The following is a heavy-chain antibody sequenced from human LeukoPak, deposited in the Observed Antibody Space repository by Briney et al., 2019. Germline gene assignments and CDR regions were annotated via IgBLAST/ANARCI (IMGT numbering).Heavy chain of an antibody. Sequence: PSETLSLTCAVYGGSFSGYYWSWVRQAPGKGLEWVSVIYSGGSPYYADSVKGRFTISRGNSKNTLFLQMNSLRAEDTAVYYCAKDVGQYYGSGSSTNWFDPWGQGTLVTVSS. V-gene: IGHV3-53*01. D-gene: IGHD3-10*01. CDR1: GGSFSGYY. CDR2: IYSGGSP. J-gene: IGHJ5*02. CDR3: AKDVGQYYGSGSSTNWFDP.